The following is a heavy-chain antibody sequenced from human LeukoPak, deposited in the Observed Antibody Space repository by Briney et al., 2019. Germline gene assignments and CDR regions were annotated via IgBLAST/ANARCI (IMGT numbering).Heavy chain of an antibody. CDR3: ARSSERTLDY. Sequence: GESLKISCKGSGYSFTTYWIGWVRQMPGKGLEWMGIIYPGGSDTRYSPSFQGQVTISTDKSISTAYLQWSSLKASDTAMYYCARSSERTLDYWGQGTLVTVSS. CDR1: GYSFTTYW. CDR2: IYPGGSDT. V-gene: IGHV5-51*01. J-gene: IGHJ4*02.